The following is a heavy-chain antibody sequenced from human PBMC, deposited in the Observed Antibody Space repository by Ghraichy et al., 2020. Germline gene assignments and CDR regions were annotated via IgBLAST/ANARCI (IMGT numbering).Heavy chain of an antibody. V-gene: IGHV1-46*01. CDR1: GYTFTSYF. J-gene: IGHJ6*03. CDR3: ARGGGNSGRSLRRHYYYYMDV. D-gene: IGHD4-23*01. Sequence: ASVKVSCKASGYTFTSYFIHCVRQAPGQGLEWMGIINPSGGNTTYAQKFQGRVTMTRDTSTSTVYMELSSLRSEDTAVYYCARGGGNSGRSLRRHYYYYMDVWGKGTTVTVSS. CDR2: INPSGGNT.